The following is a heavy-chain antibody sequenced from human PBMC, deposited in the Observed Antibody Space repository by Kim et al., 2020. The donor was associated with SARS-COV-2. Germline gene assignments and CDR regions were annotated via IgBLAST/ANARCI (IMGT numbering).Heavy chain of an antibody. V-gene: IGHV3-23*01. CDR2: ISGSGGST. J-gene: IGHJ4*02. CDR3: AAGYCPTTSCYRFEY. CDR1: GINFNTYA. Sequence: GGSLRLSCAASGINFNTYAMTWVRQAPGKGLEWVSSISGSGGSTYYADSVKSRFSISRDNSKNTLSLQMSSLRDEDTAAYYCAAGYCPTTSCYRFEYWGQGTLVTLSS. D-gene: IGHD2-2*01.